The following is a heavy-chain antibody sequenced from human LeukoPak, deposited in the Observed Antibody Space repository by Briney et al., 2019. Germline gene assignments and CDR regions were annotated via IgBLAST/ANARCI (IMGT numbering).Heavy chain of an antibody. Sequence: ESGPTLVNPTQTLTLTCTFSGFSLTTSGMRVSWIRQPPGKALEWLALIDWDDDKYYSTSLKTRLTISKDTSKNQVVLTMTNMGPVDTATYYCARIRDSNYYFDYWGQGTLVTVSS. J-gene: IGHJ4*02. CDR3: ARIRDSNYYFDY. CDR1: GFSLTTSGMR. V-gene: IGHV2-70*01. CDR2: IDWDDDK. D-gene: IGHD4-11*01.